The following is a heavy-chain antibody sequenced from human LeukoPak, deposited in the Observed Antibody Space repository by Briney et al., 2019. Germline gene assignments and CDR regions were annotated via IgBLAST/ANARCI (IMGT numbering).Heavy chain of an antibody. Sequence: ASVKVSCKASGYTSTGYYMHWVRQAPGQGLEWLGRIDPKTGGTKYAQKFQGRVTMTRDTSSSTAYMDLSSLRSDDTAVYFCTVLSDGDAFDIWGQGTLVTVSS. D-gene: IGHD6-6*01. J-gene: IGHJ3*02. CDR3: TVLSDGDAFDI. CDR2: IDPKTGGT. CDR1: GYTSTGYY. V-gene: IGHV1-2*06.